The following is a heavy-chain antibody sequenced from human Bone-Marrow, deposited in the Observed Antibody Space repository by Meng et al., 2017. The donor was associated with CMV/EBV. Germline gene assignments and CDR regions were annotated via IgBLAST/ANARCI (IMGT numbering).Heavy chain of an antibody. V-gene: IGHV1-69*05. CDR2: IIPIFGTA. D-gene: IGHD2-2*01. CDR3: ARDRGVEGYQLLY. J-gene: IGHJ4*02. Sequence: SVKVSCKASGSTFSSYAISWVRQAPGQGLEWMGGIIPIFGTANYAQKFQGRVTITTDESTSTAYMELSSLRSEDTAVYYCARDRGVEGYQLLYWGQGTLVTVSS. CDR1: GSTFSSYA.